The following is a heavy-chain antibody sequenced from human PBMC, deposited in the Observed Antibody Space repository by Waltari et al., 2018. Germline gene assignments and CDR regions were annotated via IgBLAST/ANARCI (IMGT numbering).Heavy chain of an antibody. CDR2: ISGSDGRT. J-gene: IGHJ2*01. D-gene: IGHD1-26*01. CDR1: GFRFRSYA. Sequence: EVQLVESGGGSVQPGGSLRLSCGASGFRFRSYAMSWVRQAPGKGLEWLSSISGSDGRTNYADSAKGRFTISRDNSKDTLFLQMNSLGVDDAAVYYCAKDLGGYSGSHWYFDVWGRGTLVTVSS. V-gene: IGHV3-23*04. CDR3: AKDLGGYSGSHWYFDV.